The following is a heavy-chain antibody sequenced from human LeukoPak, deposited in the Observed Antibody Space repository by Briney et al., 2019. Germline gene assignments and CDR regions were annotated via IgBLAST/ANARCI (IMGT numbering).Heavy chain of an antibody. Sequence: PSETLSLTCTVSGGSISSYYWSWIRQPPGKGLEWIGYIYYSGSTNYNPSLKSRVTISVDTSKNQFSLELSSVTAADTAVYYCARGTIGDYVDWYFDLWGRGTLVTVSS. J-gene: IGHJ2*01. CDR2: IYYSGST. CDR3: ARGTIGDYVDWYFDL. D-gene: IGHD4-17*01. CDR1: GGSISSYY. V-gene: IGHV4-59*08.